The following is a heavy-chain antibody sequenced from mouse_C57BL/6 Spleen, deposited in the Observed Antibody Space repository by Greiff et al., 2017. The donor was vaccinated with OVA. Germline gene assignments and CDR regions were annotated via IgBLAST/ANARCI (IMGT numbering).Heavy chain of an antibody. Sequence: VQLQQPGAELVRPGTSVKLSCKASGYTFTSYWMHWVKQRPGQGLEWIGVIDPSDSYTNYNQKFKGKATLTVDTSSSTAYMQLSSLTSEDSAVYYCARSSSHYYYAMDYWGQGTSVTVSS. J-gene: IGHJ4*01. D-gene: IGHD1-1*01. V-gene: IGHV1-59*01. CDR2: IDPSDSYT. CDR1: GYTFTSYW. CDR3: ARSSSHYYYAMDY.